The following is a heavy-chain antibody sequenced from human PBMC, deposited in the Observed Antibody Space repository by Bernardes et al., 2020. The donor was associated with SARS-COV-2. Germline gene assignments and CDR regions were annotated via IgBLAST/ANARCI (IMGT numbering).Heavy chain of an antibody. J-gene: IGHJ6*02. CDR1: GYSFTSYW. CDR2: IDPSDSET. Sequence: GESLKISCKGSGYSFTSYWIISWVRQMPGKGLEWMGRIDPSDSETKYSPSFQGHVTISTDKSISTAYLQWSSLKASDTAMYYCARLGDYGVYYYGMDVWGQGTTVTVSS. D-gene: IGHD4-17*01. CDR3: ARLGDYGVYYYGMDV. V-gene: IGHV5-10-1*01.